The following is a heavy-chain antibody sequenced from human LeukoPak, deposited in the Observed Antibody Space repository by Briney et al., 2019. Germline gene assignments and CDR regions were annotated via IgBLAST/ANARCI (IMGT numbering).Heavy chain of an antibody. D-gene: IGHD4-17*01. CDR3: ARDSNGDRAFDM. Sequence: SETLFLTCNVSGGSISDYYWSWIRQPAGRGLEWVGRIYTTGSTNYNPSLKSRVTMSVDTSKNQFSLNMTSVTAADTAMYYCARDSNGDRAFDMWGQGTMVTVSP. V-gene: IGHV4-4*07. CDR2: IYTTGST. CDR1: GGSISDYY. J-gene: IGHJ3*02.